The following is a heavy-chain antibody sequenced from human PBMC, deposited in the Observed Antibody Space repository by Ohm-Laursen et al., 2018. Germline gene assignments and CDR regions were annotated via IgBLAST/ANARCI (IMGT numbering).Heavy chain of an antibody. CDR2: IDWDDDK. CDR1: GFALSTGGMC. V-gene: IGHV2-70*16. D-gene: IGHD3-22*01. Sequence: TQTLTLTCTFSGFALSTGGMCVSWIRQPPGKALEWLARIDWDDDKFYSTSLKTRLTISKDTSKNQVVLTMTNMDPVDTATYYCARTRDYYDSSGFDYWGQGTLVTVSS. J-gene: IGHJ4*02. CDR3: ARTRDYYDSSGFDY.